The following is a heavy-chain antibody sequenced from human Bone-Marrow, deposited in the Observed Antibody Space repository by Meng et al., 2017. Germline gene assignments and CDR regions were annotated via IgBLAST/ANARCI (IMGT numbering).Heavy chain of an antibody. CDR1: GGSIRSSGDYY. CDR2: IYYSGST. J-gene: IGHJ4*02. D-gene: IGHD2-21*01. Sequence: QLQLQESGPGLVKPSETLSLTCTVSGGSIRSSGDYYWSWIRQPPGKGLEWIGYIYYSGSTYYNPSLKSRVTISVDTSKNQFSLKLGSVTAADTAVYYCARVWGPTRDCFDYWGQGTLVTVSS. CDR3: ARVWGPTRDCFDY. V-gene: IGHV4-30-4*01.